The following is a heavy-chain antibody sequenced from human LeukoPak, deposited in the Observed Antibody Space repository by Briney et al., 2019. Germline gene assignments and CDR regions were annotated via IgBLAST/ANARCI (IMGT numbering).Heavy chain of an antibody. J-gene: IGHJ4*02. CDR3: ARELGFGGTFDY. Sequence: GGSLRLSCVASGFTFSTSGMAWVRQAPGKGLEWVSAISKGGTTYYADSVKGRFTISRDNSENTLYLQMNSLRAEDTALYYCARELGFGGTFDYWGQGTLLTVSS. D-gene: IGHD4-23*01. CDR1: GFTFSTSG. V-gene: IGHV3-23*01. CDR2: ISKGGTT.